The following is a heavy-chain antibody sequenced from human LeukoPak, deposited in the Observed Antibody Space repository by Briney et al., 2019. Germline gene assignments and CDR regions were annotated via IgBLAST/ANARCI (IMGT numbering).Heavy chain of an antibody. Sequence: EASVKVSCKASGYTFTSYGISWVRQAPGQGLEWMGWISAYNGSTNYAQKLLGRVTMTTDTSTSTAYMELRSLRSDDTAVYYCARDGSQWLEVDYWGQGTLVTVSS. CDR3: ARDGSQWLEVDY. CDR1: GYTFTSYG. CDR2: ISAYNGST. J-gene: IGHJ4*02. V-gene: IGHV1-18*01. D-gene: IGHD6-19*01.